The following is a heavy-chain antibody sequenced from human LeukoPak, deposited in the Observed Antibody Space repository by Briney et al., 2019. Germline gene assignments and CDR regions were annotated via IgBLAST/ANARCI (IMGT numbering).Heavy chain of an antibody. Sequence: PSETLSLTCTVSGGSISSSSYNWGWIRQPPGKGLEWIGSIYYSGSTYYNPSLKSRVTISVDTSKNQFSLKLSSVTAADTAVYYCAREPVLWFGELLYFDYWGQGTLVTVSS. V-gene: IGHV4-39*07. J-gene: IGHJ4*02. CDR3: AREPVLWFGELLYFDY. CDR2: IYYSGST. CDR1: GGSISSSSYN. D-gene: IGHD3-10*01.